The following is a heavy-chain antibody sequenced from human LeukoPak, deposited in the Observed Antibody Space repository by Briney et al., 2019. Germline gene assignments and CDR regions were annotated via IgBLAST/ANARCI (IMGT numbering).Heavy chain of an antibody. CDR3: ASSTGYSYGYFDY. CDR2: ISRGGGTI. D-gene: IGHD5-18*01. V-gene: IGHV3-48*03. CDR1: GFSFSNNE. J-gene: IGHJ4*02. Sequence: QAGGSLRLSCEASGFSFSNNEMNWVRQAPGRGLEWVSYISRGGGTIYYADSVKGRFTLSRDNAQNSLYLQMNSLRAEDTAVYYCASSTGYSYGYFDYWGQGTLVTVSS.